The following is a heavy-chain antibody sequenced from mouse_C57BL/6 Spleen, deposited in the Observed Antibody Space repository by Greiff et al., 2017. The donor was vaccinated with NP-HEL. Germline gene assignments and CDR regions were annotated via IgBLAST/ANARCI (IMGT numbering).Heavy chain of an antibody. Sequence: EVKVEESGGGLVKPGGSLKLSCAASGFTFSSYTMSWVRQTPEKRLEWVATISGGGGNTYYPDSVKGRFTISRDNAKNTLYLQMSSLRSEDTALYYCARHGGEGAMDYWGQGTSVTVSS. V-gene: IGHV5-9*01. J-gene: IGHJ4*01. CDR1: GFTFSSYT. CDR2: ISGGGGNT. CDR3: ARHGGEGAMDY.